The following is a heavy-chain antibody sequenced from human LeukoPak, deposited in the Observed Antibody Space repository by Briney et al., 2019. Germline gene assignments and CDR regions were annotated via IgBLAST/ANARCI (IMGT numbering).Heavy chain of an antibody. CDR1: GYSISSGYY. Sequence: SETLSLTCAVSGYSISSGYYWGWIRQPPGKGLEWIGSIYHSGSTYYNPSLKSRVTISVDTSKNQFSLKLSSVTAADTAVYYCASQAPYYYDSSGIDYWGQGTLVTVSS. J-gene: IGHJ4*02. CDR2: IYHSGST. V-gene: IGHV4-38-2*01. D-gene: IGHD3-22*01. CDR3: ASQAPYYYDSSGIDY.